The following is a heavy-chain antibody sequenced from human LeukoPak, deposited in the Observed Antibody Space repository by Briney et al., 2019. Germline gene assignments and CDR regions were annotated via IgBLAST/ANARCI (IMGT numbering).Heavy chain of an antibody. D-gene: IGHD3-3*01. CDR2: LSGSGDST. Sequence: PGGSLRLSCAASRFTFSSYAMSWVRQAPGKGLEWVSALSGSGDSTYYADSVKGRFTISRDNSKNTLYLQMNSLRAEDTAVYYCAKNQYYDFWSGYGGGYFDYWGQGTLVNLSS. CDR1: RFTFSSYA. CDR3: AKNQYYDFWSGYGGGYFDY. V-gene: IGHV3-23*01. J-gene: IGHJ4*02.